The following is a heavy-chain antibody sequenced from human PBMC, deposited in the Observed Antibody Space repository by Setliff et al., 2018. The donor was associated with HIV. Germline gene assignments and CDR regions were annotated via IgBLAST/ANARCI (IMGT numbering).Heavy chain of an antibody. CDR2: ISHSGTT. J-gene: IGHJ4*02. CDR3: ARLGRNSNPSGTLN. V-gene: IGHV4-38-2*01. Sequence: SETLSLTCAVSGYSTTSAFYWAWIRQPPGKGLEWVGSISHSGTTDYNPSLKSRVTLSVDTSKNQFSLKLSSVTAADPAVYYCARLGRNSNPSGTLNWGQGTLVAVSS. D-gene: IGHD1-7*01. CDR1: GYSTTSAFY.